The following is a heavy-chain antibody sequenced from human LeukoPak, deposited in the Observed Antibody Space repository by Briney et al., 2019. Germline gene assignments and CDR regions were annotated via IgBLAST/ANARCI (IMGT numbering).Heavy chain of an antibody. Sequence: TGGSLRLSCSASGFTFSSYAMHWVRQAPGKGLEYVSAISPDGGNIYYADSVKGRFSISRDNSKNTLYLQMSSLRPEDTAVYYCVPKGTEGYWGQGTLVTVSS. J-gene: IGHJ4*02. CDR2: ISPDGGNI. CDR1: GFTFSSYA. V-gene: IGHV3-64D*06. CDR3: VPKGTEGY.